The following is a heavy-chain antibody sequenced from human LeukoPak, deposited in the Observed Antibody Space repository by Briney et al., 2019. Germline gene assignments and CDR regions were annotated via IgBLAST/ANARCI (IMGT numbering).Heavy chain of an antibody. CDR3: AKDFASGSYGYRDY. CDR2: ISSDGSNK. D-gene: IGHD1-26*01. V-gene: IGHV3-30*04. J-gene: IGHJ4*02. CDR1: GFTFSTYA. Sequence: GGSLRLSCAASGFTFSTYAMHWVRQAPGKGLEWVAVISSDGSNKYYADSVKGRFTISRDNSKNTLYLQMNSLRAEDTAVYYCAKDFASGSYGYRDYWGQGTLVTVSS.